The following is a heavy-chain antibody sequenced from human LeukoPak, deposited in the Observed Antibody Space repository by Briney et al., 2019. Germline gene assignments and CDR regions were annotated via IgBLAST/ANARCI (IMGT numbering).Heavy chain of an antibody. D-gene: IGHD3-16*02. CDR2: ISGSGGST. CDR1: GFTFSSYA. J-gene: IGHJ4*02. Sequence: GGSLRLSFAASGFTFSSYAMSWVRQAPGKGLEWVSAISGSGGSTYYADSVKGRFTISRDNSKNTLYLQMNSLRAEDTAVYYCAKGDYDYVWGSYRYTLTRHFDYWGQGTLVTVSS. CDR3: AKGDYDYVWGSYRYTLTRHFDY. V-gene: IGHV3-23*01.